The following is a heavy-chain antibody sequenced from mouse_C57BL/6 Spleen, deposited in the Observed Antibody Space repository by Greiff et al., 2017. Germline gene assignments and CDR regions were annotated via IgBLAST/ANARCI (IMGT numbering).Heavy chain of an antibody. CDR3: ARSGLLDY. Sequence: QVQLQQPGAELVKPRASVMLSCKASVYTFTSYWLHCVKQRLGLGLARIGMIHPHSGSTNYNEKFKSKATLTVDKSASTAYMQLSSLTSEDSAVYYCARSGLLDYGGQGTTLTVSS. CDR1: VYTFTSYW. D-gene: IGHD3-1*01. J-gene: IGHJ2*01. V-gene: IGHV1-64*01. CDR2: IHPHSGST.